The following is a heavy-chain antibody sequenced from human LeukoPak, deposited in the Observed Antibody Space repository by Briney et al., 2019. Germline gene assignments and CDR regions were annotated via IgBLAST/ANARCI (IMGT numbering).Heavy chain of an antibody. Sequence: PSETLCLSSAVSVVSSTAFYWSCIRQSPGEGLGWIGEVSTGGYIKYNPSLKSRVTISVDTSESQLSLRLSSVTAADTAMYYCARIRCGHTGDICYNHWAQGTLVTVSS. V-gene: IGHV4-34*01. D-gene: IGHD2-8*02. CDR2: VSTGGYI. CDR1: VVSSTAFY. J-gene: IGHJ5*02. CDR3: ARIRCGHTGDICYNH.